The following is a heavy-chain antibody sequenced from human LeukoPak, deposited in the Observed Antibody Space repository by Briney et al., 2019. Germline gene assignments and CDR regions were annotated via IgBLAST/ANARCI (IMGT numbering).Heavy chain of an antibody. CDR2: IYSGGST. CDR1: GFTVSSKD. D-gene: IGHD3-10*01. J-gene: IGHJ4*02. CDR3: ARDQSIGSGSYYHTFFDY. Sequence: GGSLRLSCAASGFTVSSKDMTWVRQAPGKGLEWVSVIYSGGSTYYADSVKGRFTISRDNSKNTLYLQMNSLRAEDTAVYYCARDQSIGSGSYYHTFFDYWGQGTLVTVSS. V-gene: IGHV3-66*01.